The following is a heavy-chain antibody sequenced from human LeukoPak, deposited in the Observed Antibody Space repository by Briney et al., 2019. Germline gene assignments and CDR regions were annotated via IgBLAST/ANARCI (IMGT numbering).Heavy chain of an antibody. D-gene: IGHD6-13*01. Sequence: SETLSLTCTVSGGSISSYYWSWIRQPPGKGLEWIGYIYTSGSTNYNPSLKSRVTISVDTSKNQFSLKLSSVTAADTAVYYCARHTRSSSPNWFDPWGQGTLVTVSS. CDR3: ARHTRSSSPNWFDP. V-gene: IGHV4-4*09. J-gene: IGHJ5*02. CDR1: GGSISSYY. CDR2: IYTSGST.